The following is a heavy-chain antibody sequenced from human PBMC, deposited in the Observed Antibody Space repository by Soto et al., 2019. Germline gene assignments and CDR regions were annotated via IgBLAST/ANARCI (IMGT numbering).Heavy chain of an antibody. D-gene: IGHD6-6*01. V-gene: IGHV4-4*02. J-gene: IGHJ6*02. CDR2: IYHSGST. CDR1: GGSISSSNW. CDR3: ARTGYSSSSYCYSGMDV. Sequence: QVQLQESGPGLVKPSGTLSLTCAVSGGSISSSNWWSWVRQPPGKGLEWIGEIYHSGSTNYNPSLKSRVTISVDKSKNQYSLKLSSVTDADTAVYYCARTGYSSSSYCYSGMDVWGQGTTVTVSS.